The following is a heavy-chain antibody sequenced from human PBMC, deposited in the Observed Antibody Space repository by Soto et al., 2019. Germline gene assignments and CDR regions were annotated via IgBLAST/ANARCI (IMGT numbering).Heavy chain of an antibody. V-gene: IGHV4-59*01. CDR3: ARARLSRSWWFDP. Sequence: QVQLQESGPGLVKPSETLSLTCTVSGGSISSYYWSWIRQPPGKGLEWIGYIYYSGHTNYNPSLKSRVTISVDTSKNQSSLKLSSVTAADTAVYDCARARLSRSWWFDPWGQGTLLTLSS. J-gene: IGHJ5*02. CDR1: GGSISSYY. D-gene: IGHD3-10*01. CDR2: IYYSGHT.